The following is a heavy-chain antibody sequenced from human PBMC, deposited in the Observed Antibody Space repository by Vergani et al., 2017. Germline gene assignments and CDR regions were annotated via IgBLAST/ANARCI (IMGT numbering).Heavy chain of an antibody. CDR2: IWYDGSNK. D-gene: IGHD3-16*01. Sequence: QVQLVESGGGVVQPGRSLRLSCAASGFTFSSYDMHWVRQAPGKGLEWVAVIWYDGSNKYYADSVKGRFTISRDNSKNTLYLQMNSLRAEDTAVYYCARGESYELLWYFDLWGRGTLVTVSS. V-gene: IGHV3-33*08. J-gene: IGHJ2*01. CDR3: ARGESYELLWYFDL. CDR1: GFTFSSYD.